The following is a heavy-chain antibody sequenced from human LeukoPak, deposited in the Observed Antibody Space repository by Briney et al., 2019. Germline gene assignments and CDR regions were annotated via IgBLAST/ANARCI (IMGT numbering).Heavy chain of an antibody. Sequence: ASVKVSCKASGGTFSRYAISWVRQAPGQGLEWMGGIIPIFGTANYAQKFQGRVTITTDESTSTAYMELSSLRSEDTAVYYCARVSDGCMDVWGKGTTVTVSS. J-gene: IGHJ6*03. CDR3: ARVSDGCMDV. V-gene: IGHV1-69*05. CDR1: GGTFSRYA. D-gene: IGHD5-24*01. CDR2: IIPIFGTA.